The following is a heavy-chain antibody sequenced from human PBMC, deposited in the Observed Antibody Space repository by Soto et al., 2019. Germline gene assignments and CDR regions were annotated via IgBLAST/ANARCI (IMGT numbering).Heavy chain of an antibody. Sequence: QLTLNESGPALVKPTQTLTMTCTFSGFSLNTRDVGVGWIRQPPGKALEWLGVVYWDDDKTYSPSLKSRLTITKDTPKIQVVLRMTKMDPVDTATYYCAHCRGGVASFWGQGTLVPVSS. J-gene: IGHJ4*02. CDR1: GFSLNTRDVG. CDR2: VYWDDDK. CDR3: AHCRGGVASF. D-gene: IGHD3-16*01. V-gene: IGHV2-5*02.